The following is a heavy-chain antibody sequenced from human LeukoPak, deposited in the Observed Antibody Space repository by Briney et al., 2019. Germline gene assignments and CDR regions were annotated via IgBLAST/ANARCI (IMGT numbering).Heavy chain of an antibody. V-gene: IGHV5-51*01. CDR2: IYPGDSDT. D-gene: IGHD6-19*01. J-gene: IGHJ4*02. CDR1: GYSFTSHW. Sequence: GESLKISCKGSGYSFTSHWIGWVRQMPGKGLEWMGIIYPGDSDTRYSPSFQGQVTISADKSINTAYLQWSSLKASDTAMYYCARAFYSSGFFFDYWGLGTLVTVSS. CDR3: ARAFYSSGFFFDY.